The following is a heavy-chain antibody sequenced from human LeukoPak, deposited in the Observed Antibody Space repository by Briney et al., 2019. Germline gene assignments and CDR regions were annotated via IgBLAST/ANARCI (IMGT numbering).Heavy chain of an antibody. CDR2: ISGSGGST. Sequence: GGSLRLSCAASGFTFSSYAMSWVRQAPGKGLEWVSAISGSGGSTYYADSVKGRFTISRDNAKNSLYLQMNSLRAEDTAVYYCAREGYCSGGSCIDYWGQGTLVTVSS. CDR3: AREGYCSGGSCIDY. J-gene: IGHJ4*02. D-gene: IGHD2-15*01. CDR1: GFTFSSYA. V-gene: IGHV3-23*01.